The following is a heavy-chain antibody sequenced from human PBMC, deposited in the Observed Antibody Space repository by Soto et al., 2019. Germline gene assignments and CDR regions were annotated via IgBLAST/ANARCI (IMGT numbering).Heavy chain of an antibody. CDR2: IYWDDDK. V-gene: IGHV2-5*02. D-gene: IGHD3-22*01. Sequence: QITLKESGPTLVKPTQPLTLTCTFSGFSLSTSGVGVGWIRQPPGKALEWLALIYWDDDKRYSPSLKSRLSITKDTSKNQVVLTMTNMDPVDTATYYCAHRLYDSSGYSFDYWGQGTLVTVSS. CDR1: GFSLSTSGVG. CDR3: AHRLYDSSGYSFDY. J-gene: IGHJ4*02.